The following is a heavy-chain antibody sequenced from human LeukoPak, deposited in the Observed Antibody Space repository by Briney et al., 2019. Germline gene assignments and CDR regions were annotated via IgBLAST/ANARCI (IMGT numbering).Heavy chain of an antibody. Sequence: GGSLRLSCAASGFTVSSNYMSWVRQAPGKGLEWVSVIYSGGSTYYADSVKGRFTISRDNSKNTLYLQMNSLRAEDTAVYYCARDRSGYGLGYWGQGTLVTVSS. CDR1: GFTVSSNY. CDR3: ARDRSGYGLGY. CDR2: IYSGGST. J-gene: IGHJ4*02. V-gene: IGHV3-53*01. D-gene: IGHD5-18*01.